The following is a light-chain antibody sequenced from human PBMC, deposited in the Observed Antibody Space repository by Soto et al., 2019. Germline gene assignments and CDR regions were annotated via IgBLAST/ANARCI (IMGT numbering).Light chain of an antibody. CDR3: QHYNHWPPWT. Sequence: EIVMTQSPATLSVSPGERATLSCRASQSLSTNLAWYQQKPGQPPRLLIYGASTRATGIPARFSGSGSGTEFTLTLSRLQSEDFAIYYCQHYNHWPPWTFGQGTKVKIK. V-gene: IGKV3-15*01. J-gene: IGKJ1*01. CDR2: GAS. CDR1: QSLSTN.